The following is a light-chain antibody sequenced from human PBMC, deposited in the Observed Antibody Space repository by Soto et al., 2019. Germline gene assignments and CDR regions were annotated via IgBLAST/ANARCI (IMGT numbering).Light chain of an antibody. CDR2: SGS. CDR1: QSVGSSY. Sequence: EVVWTQSPGTLSLSPGERAILSCRASQSVGSSYLAWYQQKPGQAPRLLIYSGSYRATGIPDRFSGSGSEADFTLTIRRLEPEDFAVYYCQQYGDSPMFTFGQGTNLEIK. J-gene: IGKJ2*01. CDR3: QQYGDSPMFT. V-gene: IGKV3-20*01.